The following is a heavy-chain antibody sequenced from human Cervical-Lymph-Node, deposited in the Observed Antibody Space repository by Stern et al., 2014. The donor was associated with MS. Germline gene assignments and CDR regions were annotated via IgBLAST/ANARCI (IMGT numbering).Heavy chain of an antibody. CDR3: ARWGLHKPLDY. Sequence: VQLAESGADVTRSGASVPLSCKASGYSFTDYYIPWVRQAPGPGLEWMGMINPNDGDTGYAPRFQGRVTLTRDTSTNTAYIQLSSLRSDDTAVYFCARWGLHKPLDYWGQGTLVTVSS. CDR1: GYSFTDYY. D-gene: IGHD2-21*02. J-gene: IGHJ4*02. CDR2: INPNDGDT. V-gene: IGHV1-46*01.